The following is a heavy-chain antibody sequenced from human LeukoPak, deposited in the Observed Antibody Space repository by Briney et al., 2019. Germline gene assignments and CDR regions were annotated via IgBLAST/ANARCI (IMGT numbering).Heavy chain of an antibody. J-gene: IGHJ6*02. CDR3: ASLLTPYHGSGGGGMDV. CDR2: IDSTSSFI. Sequence: GGSLRLSCAASGFTFSSYAMMWVRQAPGKGLEWVSSIDSTSSFIYYADSLKGRFTVSRDNAKETLYLQMTSLRVEDTAVYSCASLLTPYHGSGGGGMDVWGQGTTVTVSS. D-gene: IGHD3-10*01. CDR1: GFTFSSYA. V-gene: IGHV3-21*01.